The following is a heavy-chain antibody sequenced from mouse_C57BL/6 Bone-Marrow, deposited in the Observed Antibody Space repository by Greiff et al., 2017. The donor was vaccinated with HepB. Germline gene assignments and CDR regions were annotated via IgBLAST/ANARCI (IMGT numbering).Heavy chain of an antibody. CDR3: TDNPLSY. CDR2: IYPGNSDT. Sequence: VQLKESGPVLARPGASVKMSCKTSGYTFTSYWMHWVNQRPGQGLEWIGAIYPGNSDTSYNQKFKCKAKLTAVTSASTAFMELSSLTNEDSAVYYCTDNPLSYWGQGTLVTVSA. J-gene: IGHJ3*01. V-gene: IGHV1-5*01. CDR1: GYTFTSYW.